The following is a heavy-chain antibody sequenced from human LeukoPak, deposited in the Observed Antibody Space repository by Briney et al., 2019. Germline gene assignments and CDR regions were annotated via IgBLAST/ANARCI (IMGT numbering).Heavy chain of an antibody. V-gene: IGHV4-39*01. CDR3: ARIYSYGYGFGY. CDR2: IYYSGST. CDR1: GGSISSSSYY. J-gene: IGHJ4*02. Sequence: SETLSLTCTVSGGSISSSSYYWGWIRQPPGKGLEWIGSIYYSGSTYYNPSLKSRVTISVDTSKNQFSLKLSSVTAADTAVYYCARIYSYGYGFGYWGQGTLVTVSS. D-gene: IGHD5-18*01.